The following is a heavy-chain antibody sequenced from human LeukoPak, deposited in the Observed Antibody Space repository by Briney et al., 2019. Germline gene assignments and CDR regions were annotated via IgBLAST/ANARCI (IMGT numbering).Heavy chain of an antibody. J-gene: IGHJ4*02. Sequence: ASVKVSCKASGYTFTTYGISWVRQAPGQGLEWMGWINAYSGNTNYAQKFQGRVTMTTDTSTRTAYMDLRSLTSDDTAVYFCVRGIAVAVVHDYWGQGTLVTVSS. CDR2: INAYSGNT. CDR1: GYTFTTYG. CDR3: VRGIAVAVVHDY. V-gene: IGHV1-18*01. D-gene: IGHD6-19*01.